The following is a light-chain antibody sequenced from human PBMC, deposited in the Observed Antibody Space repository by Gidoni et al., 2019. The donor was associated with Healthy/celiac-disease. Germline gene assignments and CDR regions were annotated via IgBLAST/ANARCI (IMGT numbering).Light chain of an antibody. CDR1: QSVLYSSNNKNY. V-gene: IGKV4-1*01. Sequence: DIVLPQPPDSLPVSLGERATINCKSSQSVLYSSNNKNYLAWYQQKPGQPPKLLIYWASTRESGVPDRFSGSGSGTDFTLTISSLQAEDVAVYYCQQYYSTPYTFGQGTKLEIK. J-gene: IGKJ2*01. CDR2: WAS. CDR3: QQYYSTPYT.